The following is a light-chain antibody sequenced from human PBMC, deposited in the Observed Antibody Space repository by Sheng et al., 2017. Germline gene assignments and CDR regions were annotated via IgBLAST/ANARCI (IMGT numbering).Light chain of an antibody. V-gene: IGKV1-8*01. Sequence: IQMTQSPSSFSASTGDRVTITCRASQGISSYLAWYQQKPGKAPKLLIYAASTLQSGVPSRFSGSGSGTDFTLTISCLQSEDFATYYCQQYYSYPPWTFGQGTKVEIK. CDR1: QGISSY. CDR2: AAS. CDR3: QQYYSYPPWT. J-gene: IGKJ1*01.